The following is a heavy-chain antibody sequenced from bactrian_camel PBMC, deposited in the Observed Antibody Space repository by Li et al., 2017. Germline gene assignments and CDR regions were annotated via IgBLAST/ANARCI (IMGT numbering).Heavy chain of an antibody. Sequence: HVQLVESGGGLVQSGGTLRLSCVASGYTYDRSRFCMGWFRQAPGKKREAVATIGRDGRTDYAVSVAGRFTISQDNAQNTLYLQMNSLKTEDTAMYYCAKGGSVAIDYWGLGTQVTVS. D-gene: IGHD6*01. J-gene: IGHJ4*01. CDR1: GYTYDRSRFC. V-gene: IGHV3S55*01. CDR2: IGRDGRT. CDR3: AKGGSVAIDY.